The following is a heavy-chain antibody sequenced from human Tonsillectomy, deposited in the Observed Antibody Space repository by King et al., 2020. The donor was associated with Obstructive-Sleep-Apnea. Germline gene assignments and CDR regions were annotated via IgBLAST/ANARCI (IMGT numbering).Heavy chain of an antibody. CDR2: IYHRGST. CDR1: GGSITSSDW. CDR3: ARVPYDFWSGYYQGPGGMDV. V-gene: IGHV4-4*02. D-gene: IGHD3-3*01. Sequence: QLQESGPGLVKPSGTLSLTCAVSGGSITSSDWCGWVRQPPGKGRVWIGEIYHRGSTNYNPSLKILVTLSVDKSKNQFSLNLSSVTAADTAVYYCARVPYDFWSGYYQGPGGMDVWGQGTTVTVSS. J-gene: IGHJ6*02.